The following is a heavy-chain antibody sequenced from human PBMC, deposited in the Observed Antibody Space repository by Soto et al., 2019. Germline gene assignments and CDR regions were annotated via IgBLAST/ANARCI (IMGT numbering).Heavy chain of an antibody. CDR1: GGSISSYY. CDR2: IYYSGST. D-gene: IGHD6-6*01. J-gene: IGHJ6*03. CDR3: ARGPARGSSSRRVDYYYYMDV. V-gene: IGHV4-59*01. Sequence: SETLSLTCTVSGGSISSYYWSWIRQPPGKGLEWIGYIYYSGSTNYNPSLKSRVTISVDTSKNQFSLKLSSVTAADTAVYYCARGPARGSSSRRVDYYYYMDVWGKGTTVTVSS.